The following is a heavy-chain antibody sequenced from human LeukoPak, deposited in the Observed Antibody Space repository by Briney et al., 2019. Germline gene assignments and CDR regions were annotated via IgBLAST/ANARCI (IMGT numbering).Heavy chain of an antibody. CDR3: ARVPELLWFVEFPY. D-gene: IGHD3-10*01. V-gene: IGHV1-2*02. Sequence: GASVTVSCKASGYTFTGYYMHWVRQAPGQGLEWMGWINPNSGGTNYAQKFQGRVTMTRDTSISTAYMELSRLRSDDTAVYYCARVPELLWFVEFPYWGQGTLVTVSS. CDR2: INPNSGGT. J-gene: IGHJ4*02. CDR1: GYTFTGYY.